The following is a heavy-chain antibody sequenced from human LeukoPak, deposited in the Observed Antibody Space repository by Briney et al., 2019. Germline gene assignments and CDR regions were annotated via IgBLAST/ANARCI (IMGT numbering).Heavy chain of an antibody. V-gene: IGHV3-23*01. CDR1: GFTFSSYV. D-gene: IGHD5-18*01. CDR2: ISGSGGST. Sequence: GGSLRLSCAASGFTFSSYVMSWVRQAPGKGLEWVSTISGSGGSTYYADSVKDRFTISRDNSKNTLYLQMNSLRAEDTAVYYCAKGGYTQIDYGMDVWGKGTTVTVSS. CDR3: AKGGYTQIDYGMDV. J-gene: IGHJ6*04.